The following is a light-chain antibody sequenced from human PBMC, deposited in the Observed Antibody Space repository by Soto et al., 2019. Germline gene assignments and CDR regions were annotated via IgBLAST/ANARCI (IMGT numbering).Light chain of an antibody. Sequence: EIVMTQSPATLSVSPGERATLSCRASQSVSSNLAWYQQKPGQAPRLLIYGASTRATRIPARFSGSGSGTEFTLTISSLQSEDVAVYYCQQYNNRPPLTFGGGTKVEIK. CDR3: QQYNNRPPLT. CDR2: GAS. V-gene: IGKV3-15*01. J-gene: IGKJ4*01. CDR1: QSVSSN.